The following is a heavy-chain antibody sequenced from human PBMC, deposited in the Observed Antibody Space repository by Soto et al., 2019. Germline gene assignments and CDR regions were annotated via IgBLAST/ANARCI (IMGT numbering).Heavy chain of an antibody. V-gene: IGHV1-3*01. CDR3: ARSQGGSTSLDIYYYYYYGMDV. CDR1: GYTFTSYA. Sequence: ASVKVSCKASGYTFTSYAMHWVRQAPGQRLEWMGWINAGNGNTKYSQKFQGRVTITTDKSASTAYMELSSLRSEDTAVYYCARSQGGSTSLDIYYYYYYGMDVWGQGTTVTVSS. D-gene: IGHD2-2*01. CDR2: INAGNGNT. J-gene: IGHJ6*02.